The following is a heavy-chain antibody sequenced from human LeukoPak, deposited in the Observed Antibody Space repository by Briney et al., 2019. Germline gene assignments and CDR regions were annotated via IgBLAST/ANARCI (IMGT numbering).Heavy chain of an antibody. CDR3: ARGLGGRDDY. Sequence: PSGTLSLTCAVYGESFGAYYWSWIREPPGKGLEWIGEINHSVSTNYNPSLKSRVTLSVDTSKNQFSLNLTSVTAADTAVYYCARGLGGRDDYWGQGTLVTVSS. CDR1: GESFGAYY. V-gene: IGHV4-34*01. J-gene: IGHJ4*02. D-gene: IGHD1-26*01. CDR2: INHSVST.